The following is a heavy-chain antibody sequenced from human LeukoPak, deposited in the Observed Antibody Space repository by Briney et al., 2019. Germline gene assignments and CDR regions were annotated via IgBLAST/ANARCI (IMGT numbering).Heavy chain of an antibody. J-gene: IGHJ4*02. V-gene: IGHV3-30*02. D-gene: IGHD5-18*01. CDR3: AKDIRRGYNFGYDQFAY. Sequence: TGGSLRLSCAASGFIFKNYGMHWARQAPGKGLEWLAFIEYNGATKDYADSVKGRFTISRDNSKNTVSLQMNSLRAEDTALYYCAKDIRRGYNFGYDQFAYWGQGILVTVSS. CDR1: GFIFKNYG. CDR2: IEYNGATK.